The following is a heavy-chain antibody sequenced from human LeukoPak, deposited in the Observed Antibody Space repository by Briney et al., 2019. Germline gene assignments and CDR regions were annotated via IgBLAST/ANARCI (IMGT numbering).Heavy chain of an antibody. Sequence: GESLKISCKGSGYSFTSYWISWVRQMPGKGLGWMGRIDPSDSYTNYSPSFQGHVTISADKSISTAYLQWSSLKASDTAMYYCARHGIAARPSYYYGMDVWGQGTTVTVSS. CDR2: IDPSDSYT. CDR1: GYSFTSYW. J-gene: IGHJ6*02. D-gene: IGHD6-6*01. V-gene: IGHV5-10-1*01. CDR3: ARHGIAARPSYYYGMDV.